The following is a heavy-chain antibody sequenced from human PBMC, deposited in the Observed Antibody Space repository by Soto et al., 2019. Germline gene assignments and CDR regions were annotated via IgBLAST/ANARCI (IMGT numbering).Heavy chain of an antibody. D-gene: IGHD6-6*01. CDR2: INHSGST. CDR3: ARQLLYYYYYGMDV. Sequence: PSETLSLTCAVYGGSLSGYYWSWIRQPPGKGLEWIGEINHSGSTNYNPSLKSRVTISVDTSKNQFSLKLSSVTAADTAVYYCARQLLYYYYYGMDVWGQGTTVTVSS. J-gene: IGHJ6*02. V-gene: IGHV4-34*01. CDR1: GGSLSGYY.